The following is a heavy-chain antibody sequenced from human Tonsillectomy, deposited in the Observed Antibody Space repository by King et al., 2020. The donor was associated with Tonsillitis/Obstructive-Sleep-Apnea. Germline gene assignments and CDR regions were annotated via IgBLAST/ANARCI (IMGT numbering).Heavy chain of an antibody. V-gene: IGHV3-21*01. CDR3: ARARTQYQPLNY. CDR1: GFTFSSYS. D-gene: IGHD2-2*01. Sequence: QLVQSGGGLVKPGGSLRLSCAASGFTFSSYSMNWVRQAPGKGLEWVSSISSSSSYIYYADSVKGRFTISRDNAKNSLYLQMNSLRAEDTAMYYCARARTQYQPLNYWGQGTLVTVSS. J-gene: IGHJ4*02. CDR2: ISSSSSYI.